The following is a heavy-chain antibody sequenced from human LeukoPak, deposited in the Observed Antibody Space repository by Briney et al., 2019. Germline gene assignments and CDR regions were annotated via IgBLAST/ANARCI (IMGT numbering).Heavy chain of an antibody. CDR3: ARDRRTYHYDY. V-gene: IGHV4-59*01. Sequence: PSETLSLTCTVSGGSISSYYWSWIRQPPGKGLEWIGYIYYSGSTNYNPSLKSRVTISVDTSKNQFSLKLSSVTAADTAVYYCARDRRTYHYDYWGQGTLVTVSS. CDR1: GGSISSYY. J-gene: IGHJ4*02. D-gene: IGHD2-2*01. CDR2: IYYSGST.